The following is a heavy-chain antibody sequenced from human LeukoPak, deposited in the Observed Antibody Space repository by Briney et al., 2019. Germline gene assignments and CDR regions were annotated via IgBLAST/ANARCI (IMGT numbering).Heavy chain of an antibody. D-gene: IGHD3-22*01. CDR3: ARSHSGSLRAPFDY. CDR2: ISANNGKT. V-gene: IGHV1-18*04. J-gene: IGHJ4*02. CDR1: GYTFTNYG. Sequence: ASVKVSCKVSGYTFTNYGFIWVRQAPGQGLECLGWISANNGKTNYAQKVQGRVTMTTDTSTSTAYMELRSLRSDDTAVYYCARSHSGSLRAPFDYWGQGTLVTVSS.